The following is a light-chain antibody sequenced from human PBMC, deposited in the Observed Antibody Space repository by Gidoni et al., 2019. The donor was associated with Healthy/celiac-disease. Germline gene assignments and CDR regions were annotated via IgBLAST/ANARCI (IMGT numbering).Light chain of an antibody. Sequence: QSALTQPASVSGAPGQSITISCTGTSSDAGSHNLVSWYQQHPGKAPKLMIYEGSKRPSGVSNRFSGSKSGNTASLTISGLQAADEADYYCCSYAGSSTLVVFGGGTKLTVL. V-gene: IGLV2-23*01. CDR3: CSYAGSSTLVV. CDR2: EGS. J-gene: IGLJ2*01. CDR1: SSDAGSHNL.